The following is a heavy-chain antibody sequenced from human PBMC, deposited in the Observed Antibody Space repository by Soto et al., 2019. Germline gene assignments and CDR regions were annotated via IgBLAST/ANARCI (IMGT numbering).Heavy chain of an antibody. J-gene: IGHJ4*02. Sequence: ASVKVSCKASGYTFTSYYMHWVRHAPGQGLEWMGIINPSGGSTSYAQKFQGRVTMTRDTSTSTVYMELSSLRSEDTAVYYCARDSDIVLMFYANKLTFAFWGQGTPVTVSS. V-gene: IGHV1-46*01. CDR2: INPSGGST. CDR3: ARDSDIVLMFYANKLTFAF. D-gene: IGHD2-8*01. CDR1: GYTFTSYY.